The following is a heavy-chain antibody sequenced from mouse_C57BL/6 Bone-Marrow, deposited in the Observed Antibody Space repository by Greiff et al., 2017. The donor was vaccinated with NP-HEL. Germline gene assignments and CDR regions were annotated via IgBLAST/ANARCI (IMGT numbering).Heavy chain of an antibody. D-gene: IGHD1-1*01. CDR1: GYTFTGYW. J-gene: IGHJ4*01. V-gene: IGHV1-9*01. Sequence: VQLQQSGAELMKPGASVKLSCKATGYTFTGYWIEWVKQRPGHGLEWIGEIVPGSGSTNYNEKFKGKATFTADTSSNTAYMQLSSLTTEDSAIYYCARRLYYGSSHYYAMDYWGQGTSVTVSS. CDR2: IVPGSGST. CDR3: ARRLYYGSSHYYAMDY.